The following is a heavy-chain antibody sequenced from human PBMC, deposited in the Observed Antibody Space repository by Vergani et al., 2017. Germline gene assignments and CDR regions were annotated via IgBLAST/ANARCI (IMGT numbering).Heavy chain of an antibody. Sequence: EVQLVESGGGLVQPGGSLRLSCAASGFTFSSYWMSWVRQAPGKGLEWVANIKQDGSEKYYVASVKGRFTISRDNAKNSLYLQMNSLRAEDTAVYYCARVGVWGLRVGELSLGDFYYYYGMDVWGQGTTVTVSS. CDR1: GFTFSSYW. D-gene: IGHD3-16*02. J-gene: IGHJ6*02. CDR3: ARVGVWGLRVGELSLGDFYYYYGMDV. CDR2: IKQDGSEK. V-gene: IGHV3-7*01.